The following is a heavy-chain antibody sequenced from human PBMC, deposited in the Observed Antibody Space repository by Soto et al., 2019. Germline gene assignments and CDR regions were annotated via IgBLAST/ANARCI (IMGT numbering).Heavy chain of an antibody. V-gene: IGHV2-5*01. D-gene: IGHD3-22*01. Sequence: QITLKESGPTLVKPTQTLTLTCTFSGFSLSTSAVGVGWMRQPPGKALEWLALIYWNDDKRYSPSLESRLTFTKDSCKNQVVLKMTNMDPLDTATCYWAHDSYDGSGYYPHDAFDSWGPGTMFTVSS. CDR1: GFSLSTSAVG. CDR2: IYWNDDK. J-gene: IGHJ3*02. CDR3: AHDSYDGSGYYPHDAFDS.